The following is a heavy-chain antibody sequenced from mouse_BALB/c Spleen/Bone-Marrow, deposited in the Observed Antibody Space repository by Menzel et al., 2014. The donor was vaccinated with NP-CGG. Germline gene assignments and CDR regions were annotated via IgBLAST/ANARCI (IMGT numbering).Heavy chain of an antibody. V-gene: IGHV10-1*02. Sequence: VQLKESGGGLVQPKGSLKLSCAASGFTFNTYAMNWVRQAPGKGLEWVARIRSKSNNYATYYADSVKDRFTISRDDSQSKLFLQMNNLKTEDTAMYYCVKSDGYFLDYWGQGTSLTVSS. CDR1: GFTFNTYA. J-gene: IGHJ2*03. CDR3: VKSDGYFLDY. CDR2: IRSKSNNYAT. D-gene: IGHD2-3*01.